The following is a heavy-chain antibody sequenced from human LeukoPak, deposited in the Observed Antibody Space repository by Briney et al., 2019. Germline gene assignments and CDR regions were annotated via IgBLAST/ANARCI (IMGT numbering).Heavy chain of an antibody. D-gene: IGHD3-22*01. CDR2: ISGSGGST. J-gene: IGHJ4*02. V-gene: IGHV3-23*01. CDR1: GFTFSSYA. Sequence: SGGSLRLSCAASGFTFSSYAMSWVRQAPGKGLEWISAISGSGGSTYYADSVKGRFTISRDNSKNTLYLQMNSLRAEDTAVYYCAKSISDSSGYFLFGYWGQGTLVTVSS. CDR3: AKSISDSSGYFLFGY.